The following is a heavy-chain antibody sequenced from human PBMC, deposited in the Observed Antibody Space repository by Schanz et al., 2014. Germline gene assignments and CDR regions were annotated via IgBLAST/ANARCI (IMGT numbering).Heavy chain of an antibody. CDR3: TRGNALDV. V-gene: IGHV4-61*01. Sequence: QLQLQESGPGLVKPSETLSLTCTVSGGSISLDIYHWGWIRQPPGKGLEWIGYIYYTASTNYNPSLRSRVTISADTSKNQFSLKLTSVTAADSAVYFCTRGNALDVWGQGTTVTVSS. CDR2: IYYTAST. J-gene: IGHJ6*02. D-gene: IGHD1-1*01. CDR1: GGSISLDIYH.